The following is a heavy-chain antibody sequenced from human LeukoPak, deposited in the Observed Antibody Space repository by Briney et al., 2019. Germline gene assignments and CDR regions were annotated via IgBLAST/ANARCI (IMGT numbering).Heavy chain of an antibody. CDR2: INPNSGGT. V-gene: IGHV1-2*02. D-gene: IGHD2-21*02. CDR3: ARASGGDWSLDH. Sequence: ASVKVSCKASGYTFTGYYMHWVRQAPGQGLEWMGWINPNSGGTNYAQKFQGRVTMTRDTSISTAYMELSRLRSDDTAVYYCARASGGDWSLDHWGQGTLVTVSS. J-gene: IGHJ4*02. CDR1: GYTFTGYY.